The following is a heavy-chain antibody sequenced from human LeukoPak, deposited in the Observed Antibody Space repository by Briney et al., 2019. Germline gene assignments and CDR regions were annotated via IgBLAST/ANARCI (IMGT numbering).Heavy chain of an antibody. CDR2: ISGSGGST. CDR3: AKDGSYYYDSGSYDHYYYYGMDV. D-gene: IGHD3-10*01. Sequence: GGSLRLSCATSGFTFSSYAMSWVRQAPGKGLEWVSAISGSGGSTYYADFVKGRFANYTDYSKSTLYLQINNLRAEDSAEYYSAKDGSYYYDSGSYDHYYYYGMDVWGQGTTVTVSS. J-gene: IGHJ6*02. V-gene: IGHV3-23*01. CDR1: GFTFSSYA.